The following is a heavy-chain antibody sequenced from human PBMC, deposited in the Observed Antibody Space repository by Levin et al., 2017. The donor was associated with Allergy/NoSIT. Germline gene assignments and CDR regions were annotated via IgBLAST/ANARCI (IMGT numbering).Heavy chain of an antibody. V-gene: IGHV3-30-3*01. CDR3: AREALVRGRGNYL. J-gene: IGHJ4*02. CDR2: ISYDGSNK. D-gene: IGHD3-10*01. Sequence: GGSLRLSCAASGFTFSRSSMHWVHQAPGKGLEWVTVISYDGSNKYYADSVKGRFTIFRDNSKNTLSLQMSSLRTEDTAVYYCAREALVRGRGNYLWGQGTLVTVSS. CDR1: GFTFSRSS.